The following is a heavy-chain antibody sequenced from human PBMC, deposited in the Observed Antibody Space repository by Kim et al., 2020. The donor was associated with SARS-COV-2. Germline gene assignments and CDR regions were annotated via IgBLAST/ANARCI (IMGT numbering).Heavy chain of an antibody. J-gene: IGHJ5*02. CDR1: GFTFSSYT. Sequence: GGSLRLSCAASGFTFSSYTMNWVRQAPGKGLEWVSSISSTSGYIKYADSMKGRFTISIDNAKNSVYLQMNSLRVEDTAVYYCARDLTNWFDPWGQGTLVTVSS. CDR2: ISSTSGYI. V-gene: IGHV3-21*01. CDR3: ARDLTNWFDP.